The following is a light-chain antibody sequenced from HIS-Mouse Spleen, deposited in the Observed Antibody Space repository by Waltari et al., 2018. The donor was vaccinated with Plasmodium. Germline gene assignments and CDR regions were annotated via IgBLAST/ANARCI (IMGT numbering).Light chain of an antibody. J-gene: IGLJ2*01. CDR2: QDS. CDR3: QAWDSSTAWV. CDR1: KLGDKY. Sequence: SYELTQPPSVSVSPGQTASITCSGDKLGDKYACWYQQKPGQSPVLVIHQDSKRPSGIPERFSGYNSGNTATLTSGGTQAMDEADYYWQAWDSSTAWVFGGGTKLTVL. V-gene: IGLV3-1*01.